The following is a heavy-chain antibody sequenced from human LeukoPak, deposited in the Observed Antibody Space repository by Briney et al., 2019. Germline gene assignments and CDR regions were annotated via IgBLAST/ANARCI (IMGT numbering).Heavy chain of an antibody. CDR1: GFSFSSYG. J-gene: IGHJ6*03. CDR2: ISGSGGST. CDR3: ARDPYSGSYGDYYYYYMDV. D-gene: IGHD1-26*01. V-gene: IGHV3-23*01. Sequence: GGSLRLSCAASGFSFSSYGMSWVRQAPGKGLEWVSTISGSGGSTYYVDSVKGRFTISRDNSKNTLYLQMNSLRAEDTAVYYCARDPYSGSYGDYYYYYMDVWGKGTTVTISS.